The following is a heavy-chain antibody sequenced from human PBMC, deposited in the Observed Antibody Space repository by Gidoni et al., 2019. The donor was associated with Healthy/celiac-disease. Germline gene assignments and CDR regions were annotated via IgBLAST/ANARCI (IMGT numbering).Heavy chain of an antibody. D-gene: IGHD6-19*01. V-gene: IGHV4-61*02. CDR3: ARDRDSSGWEYGMDV. J-gene: IGHJ6*02. Sequence: QVQLQESGPGLVKPSQTLSLTCTVSGGSISSGSYSWSWIRQPAGKGLELIGRIYTSGSTSYNPSLKSRVTISVDTSKNQFSLKLSSVTAADTAVYYCARDRDSSGWEYGMDVWGQGTTVTVSS. CDR2: IYTSGST. CDR1: GGSISSGSYS.